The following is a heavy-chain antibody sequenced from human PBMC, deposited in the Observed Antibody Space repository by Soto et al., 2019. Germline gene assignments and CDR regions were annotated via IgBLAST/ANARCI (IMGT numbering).Heavy chain of an antibody. D-gene: IGHD6-6*01. V-gene: IGHV4-34*01. Sequence: SETLSLICAVYGGSFSGYYWSWIRQPPGKGLEWIGEINHSGSTNYNPSLKSRVTISVDTSKNQFSLKLSSVTAADTAVYYCARQLTIYYYGMDVWGQGTTVTVSS. CDR2: INHSGST. J-gene: IGHJ6*02. CDR3: ARQLTIYYYGMDV. CDR1: GGSFSGYY.